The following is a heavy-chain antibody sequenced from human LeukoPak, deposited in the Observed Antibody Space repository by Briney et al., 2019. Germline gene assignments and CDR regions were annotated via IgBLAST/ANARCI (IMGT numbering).Heavy chain of an antibody. CDR1: GFTFSNYG. CDR3: ARASPSGYDY. CDR2: ISHNSDAI. J-gene: IGHJ4*02. D-gene: IGHD3-22*01. Sequence: PGGSLRLSCAASGFTFSNYGMNWVRQAPGKGLEGVSYISHNSDAIYYPDSVKGRFTISRDNAKNSLYLQMNSLRDEDTAVYYCARASPSGYDYWGQGTLVTVSS. V-gene: IGHV3-48*02.